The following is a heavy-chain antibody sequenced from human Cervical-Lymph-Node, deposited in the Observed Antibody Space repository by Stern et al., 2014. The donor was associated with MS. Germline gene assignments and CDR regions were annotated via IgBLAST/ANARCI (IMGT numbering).Heavy chain of an antibody. Sequence: VQLVHSGGGVVQHGRSLRLSCAASGFTFSSYGMHWVRQAPGKGLEWVAVIWYDGSNKYYADSVKGRFTISRDNSKNTLYLQMNSLRAEDTAVYYCARDWAGHIVGATTADYFDYWGQGTLVTVSS. V-gene: IGHV3-33*01. CDR3: ARDWAGHIVGATTADYFDY. CDR1: GFTFSSYG. CDR2: IWYDGSNK. J-gene: IGHJ4*02. D-gene: IGHD1-26*01.